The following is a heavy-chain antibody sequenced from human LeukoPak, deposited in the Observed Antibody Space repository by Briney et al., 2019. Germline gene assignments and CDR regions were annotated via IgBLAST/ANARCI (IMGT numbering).Heavy chain of an antibody. Sequence: PSETLSLTCTVSGGSISSPYWSWIRQPPGKGLEWIAYLYYSGSTTYNPSLKSRATISIDTSTNQFSLNLTSVTAADTAVYYCGPLDPNGRNYFDYWGQGTLVTVSS. J-gene: IGHJ4*02. CDR3: GPLDPNGRNYFDY. CDR1: GGSISSPY. D-gene: IGHD2-8*01. V-gene: IGHV4-59*11. CDR2: LYYSGST.